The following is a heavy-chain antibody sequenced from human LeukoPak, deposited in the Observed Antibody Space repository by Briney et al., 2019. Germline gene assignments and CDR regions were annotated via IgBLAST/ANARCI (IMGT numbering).Heavy chain of an antibody. V-gene: IGHV1-46*01. CDR1: GYTFTSYY. Sequence: GASVKVSCKASGYTFTSYYMHWVRQAPGQGLEWMGIINPSGGSTSYAQKFQGRVTMTRDTSTSTVYMELSSLRSEDTAVYYCAREIPTTEYSSSSGQFDYWGQGTLVTVSS. CDR2: INPSGGST. CDR3: AREIPTTEYSSSSGQFDY. J-gene: IGHJ4*02. D-gene: IGHD6-6*01.